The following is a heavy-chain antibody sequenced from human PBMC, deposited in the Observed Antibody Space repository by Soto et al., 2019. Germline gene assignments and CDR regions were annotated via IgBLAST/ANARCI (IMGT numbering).Heavy chain of an antibody. D-gene: IGHD2-8*01. CDR2: IKHDGSET. J-gene: IGHJ4*02. CDR1: GFTFSSHW. CDR3: ERDAYYWARDY. V-gene: IGHV3-7*01. Sequence: EVQLVESGGGLVQPGGSLRLSCAASGFTFSSHWMSWVRQAPGKGLEWVANIKHDGSETYYVDSVKGRFTISRDNAKNSLYLQMHSLRADDAAVYYCERDAYYWARDYWGQGTLVTVSS.